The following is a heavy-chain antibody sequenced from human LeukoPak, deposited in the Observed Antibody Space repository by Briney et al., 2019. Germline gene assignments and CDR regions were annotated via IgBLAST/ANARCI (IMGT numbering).Heavy chain of an antibody. CDR2: INHSGST. CDR1: GGSFSGYY. J-gene: IGHJ4*02. Sequence: SETLSLTCGVYGGSFSGYYWSWIRQPPGKGLEWIGEINHSGSTNYNPSLKSRVTISVDTSKNQFSLKLSSVTAADTAVYYCARGPYYYDSSGYSYLVYWGQGTLVTVSS. D-gene: IGHD3-22*01. CDR3: ARGPYYYDSSGYSYLVY. V-gene: IGHV4-34*01.